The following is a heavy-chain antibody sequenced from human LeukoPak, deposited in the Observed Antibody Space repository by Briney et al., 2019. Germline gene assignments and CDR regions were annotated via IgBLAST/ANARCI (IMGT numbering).Heavy chain of an antibody. D-gene: IGHD5-18*01. Sequence: GGSLRLSCAASGLTFSNAWMSWVRQAPGKGLEWVGRIKSKSAGGTTDYAAPMKGRLTISRDDSKNTLYLQMNSLTTEDTAVYFCAHRDTTMVRVDYWGQGTLVTVSS. CDR1: GLTFSNAW. CDR2: IKSKSAGGTT. CDR3: AHRDTTMVRVDY. V-gene: IGHV3-15*01. J-gene: IGHJ4*02.